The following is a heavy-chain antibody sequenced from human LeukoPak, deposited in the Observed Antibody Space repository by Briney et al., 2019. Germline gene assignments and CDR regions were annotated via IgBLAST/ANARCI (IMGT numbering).Heavy chain of an antibody. Sequence: ASVKVSCKASGGTFSSYAISWVRQAPGQGLEWMGRIIPTFGIANYAQKFQGRVTITADKSTSTAYMELSSLRSEDTAVYYCARDADSTLDYGGNSGGGSDYWGQGTLVTVSS. CDR3: ARDADSTLDYGGNSGGGSDY. CDR1: GGTFSSYA. D-gene: IGHD4-23*01. CDR2: IIPTFGIA. V-gene: IGHV1-69*04. J-gene: IGHJ4*02.